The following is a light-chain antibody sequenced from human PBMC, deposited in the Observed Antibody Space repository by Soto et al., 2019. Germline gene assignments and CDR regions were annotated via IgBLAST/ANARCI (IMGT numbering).Light chain of an antibody. V-gene: IGKV3D-7*01. CDR2: GAS. CDR3: QQYNNWPPIT. CDR1: QSVSSSY. J-gene: IGKJ5*01. Sequence: EIVMPQYLATLSLSQGERAPIPCRASQSVSSSYLSWYQQQPGQAPRLLIYGASTRATGIPARFSGSGSGTEFTLTISSLQSEDLVFYDGQQYNNWPPITCGQWTRVEIK.